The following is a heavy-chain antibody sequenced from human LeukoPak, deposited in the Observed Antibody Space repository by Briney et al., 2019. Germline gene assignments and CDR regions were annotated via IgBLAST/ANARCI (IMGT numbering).Heavy chain of an antibody. CDR1: GYSFTSYW. V-gene: IGHV5-51*01. J-gene: IGHJ6*02. CDR2: IYPGDSDT. D-gene: IGHD3-22*01. CDR3: ASSAKVHYYDSLRYGMDV. Sequence: GESLKISCKGSGYSFTSYWIGWVRQMPGKGLEWMGIIYPGDSDTRYSPSFQGQVTISADKSISTAYLQWSSLKASDTAMYYCASSAKVHYYDSLRYGMDVWGQGTTVTVSS.